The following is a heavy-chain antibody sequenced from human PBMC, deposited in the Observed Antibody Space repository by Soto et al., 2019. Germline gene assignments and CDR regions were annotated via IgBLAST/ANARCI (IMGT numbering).Heavy chain of an antibody. CDR1: GFTFSSYA. CDR3: ARDIGGYYGYGSGY. J-gene: IGHJ4*02. D-gene: IGHD3-22*01. CDR2: ISYDGSNK. V-gene: IGHV3-30-3*01. Sequence: GGSLRLSCAASGFTFSSYAMHWVRQAPGKGLEWVAVISYDGSNKYYADSVKGRFTISRDNSKNTLYLQMNSLRAEDTAVYYCARDIGGYYGYGSGYWGQGXLVTVSS.